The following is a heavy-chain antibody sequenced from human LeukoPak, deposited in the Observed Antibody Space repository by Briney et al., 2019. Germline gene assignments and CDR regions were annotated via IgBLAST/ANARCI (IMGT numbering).Heavy chain of an antibody. V-gene: IGHV4-39*07. J-gene: IGHJ4*02. D-gene: IGHD6-13*01. CDR2: IYYSGST. CDR1: GGSISSSSYY. Sequence: PSETLSLACTVSGGSISSSSYYWGWLRQPPGKGLEWIGSIYYSGSTYYNPSLKSRVTISVDTSKNQFSLKLSSVTAADTAVYYCASLGSSSSWYQFDYWGQGTLVTVSS. CDR3: ASLGSSSSWYQFDY.